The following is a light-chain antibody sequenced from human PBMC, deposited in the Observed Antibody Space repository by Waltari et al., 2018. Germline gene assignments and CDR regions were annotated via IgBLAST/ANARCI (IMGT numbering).Light chain of an antibody. Sequence: SYELTQPPSVSVSPGQTASITCSGEQLGEKYADWYHQKPGQSPLLVIYRDNMRPSGIPERFPGSNSGNTATLTISGTQAMDDADYYCQAWDSSTAVFGTGTKVTVL. CDR2: RDN. CDR3: QAWDSSTAV. J-gene: IGLJ1*01. V-gene: IGLV3-1*01. CDR1: QLGEKY.